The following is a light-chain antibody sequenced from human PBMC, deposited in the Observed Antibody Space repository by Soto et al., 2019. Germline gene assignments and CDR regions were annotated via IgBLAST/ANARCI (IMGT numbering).Light chain of an antibody. CDR2: DVN. CDR3: SSYTSSITAL. CDR1: DSDIGGYNY. Sequence: QSALTQPASVSGSPGQSITISCTGTDSDIGGYNYVSWYQHHPGKAPKLIIYDVNYRPSGVSNRFSGSKSGNTASLTISGLQAEDEADYYCSSYTSSITALFGGGTKLTVL. J-gene: IGLJ2*01. V-gene: IGLV2-14*03.